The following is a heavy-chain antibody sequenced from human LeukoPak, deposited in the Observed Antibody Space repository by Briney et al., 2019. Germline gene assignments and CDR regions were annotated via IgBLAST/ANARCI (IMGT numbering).Heavy chain of an antibody. Sequence: SETLSLTCTVSGGSISSYYWSWIRQPPGKGLEWIGYIYYSGSTNYNPSLKSRVTISVDTSKNQFSLKLSSVTAADTAVYYCARDSITMVRGVIMGAFDIWGQGTMVTVSS. CDR3: ARDSITMVRGVIMGAFDI. CDR2: IYYSGST. J-gene: IGHJ3*02. CDR1: GGSISSYY. V-gene: IGHV4-59*01. D-gene: IGHD3-10*01.